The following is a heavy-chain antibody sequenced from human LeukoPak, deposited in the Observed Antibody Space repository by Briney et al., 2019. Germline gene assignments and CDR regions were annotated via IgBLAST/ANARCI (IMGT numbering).Heavy chain of an antibody. CDR2: INPGDGYV. J-gene: IGHJ4*02. CDR3: TREPPGGSRGFDY. V-gene: IGHV1-46*01. CDR1: GYIFTSYN. D-gene: IGHD3-22*01. Sequence: ASVKVSCKASGYIFTSYNMHWWRQAPGQGLEGVGRINPGDGYVHNAQVFQGRVTLTGDTSTTTVYMELSSLTSEDTAVYYCTREPPGGSRGFDYWGQGALVTVSS.